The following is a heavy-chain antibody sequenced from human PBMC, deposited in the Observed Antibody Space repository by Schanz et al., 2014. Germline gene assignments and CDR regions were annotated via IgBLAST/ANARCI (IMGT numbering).Heavy chain of an antibody. CDR1: GYTFTSYY. CDR3: ATNSPFRMVRGSNALDA. CDR2: INPSGGST. Sequence: QVQLVQSGAEVKKPGASVKVSCKASGYTFTSYYMPWVRQAPGQGLEWMGIINPSGGSTNYAQKFQGRVTMTRDTSTSTVYMELSSLRSEATAVYYCATNSPFRMVRGSNALDAWGQGTMVTVSS. J-gene: IGHJ3*01. V-gene: IGHV1-46*03. D-gene: IGHD3-10*01.